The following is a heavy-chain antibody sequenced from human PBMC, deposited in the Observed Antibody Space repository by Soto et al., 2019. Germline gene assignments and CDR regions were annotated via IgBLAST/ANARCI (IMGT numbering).Heavy chain of an antibody. V-gene: IGHV3-23*01. D-gene: IGHD3-22*01. CDR2: ISGSGGST. J-gene: IGHJ6*02. CDR3: ARVVARGNGMDV. Sequence: GGSLRLSCAASGFTFSSYAMSWVRQAPGKGLEWVSAISGSGGSTYYADSVKGRFTISRDNSKNTLYLQMNSLRAEDTAVYYCARVVARGNGMDVWGQGXTVTVSS. CDR1: GFTFSSYA.